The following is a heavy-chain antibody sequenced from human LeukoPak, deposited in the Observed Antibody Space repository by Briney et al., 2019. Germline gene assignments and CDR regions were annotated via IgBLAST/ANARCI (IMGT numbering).Heavy chain of an antibody. D-gene: IGHD3-22*01. J-gene: IGHJ5*02. CDR3: ARVGTVVIGWFDP. CDR2: IYYSGST. CDR1: GGSISSSSYY. V-gene: IGHV4-39*07. Sequence: SETLSLTCTVSGGSISSSSYYWGWLRQPPGKGLEWIGSIYYSGSTYYNPSLKSRVTISVDTSKNQFSLKLSSVTAADTAVYYCARVGTVVIGWFDPWGQGTLVTVSS.